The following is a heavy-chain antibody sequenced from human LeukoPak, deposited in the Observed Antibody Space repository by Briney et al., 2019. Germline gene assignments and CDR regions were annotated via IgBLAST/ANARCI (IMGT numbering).Heavy chain of an antibody. CDR1: GGSISSGSYY. V-gene: IGHV4-61*02. D-gene: IGHD1-7*01. J-gene: IGHJ3*02. CDR3: ARDNWNYGAFDI. Sequence: PSQTLSLTCTVSGGSISSGSYYCSWIRQPAGKGLEWIGRIYTSGSTNYNPSLKSRVTISVDTSKNQFSLKLSSVTAADTAVYYCARDNWNYGAFDIWGQGTMVTVSS. CDR2: IYTSGST.